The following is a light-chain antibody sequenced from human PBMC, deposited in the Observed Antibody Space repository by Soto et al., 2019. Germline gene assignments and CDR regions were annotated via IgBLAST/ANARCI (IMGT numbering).Light chain of an antibody. CDR3: QQSYSTPRT. J-gene: IGKJ1*01. Sequence: DIQVTQSPSSLSGCVGDRDTITCRASQRISSYLNWDQQEPGKAPKLLIYSASSLQSGVPSRFSGSGSGTDFTLTISTLQPEDFARYSCQQSYSTPRTFGQGTKVYIK. CDR2: SAS. V-gene: IGKV1-39*01. CDR1: QRISSY.